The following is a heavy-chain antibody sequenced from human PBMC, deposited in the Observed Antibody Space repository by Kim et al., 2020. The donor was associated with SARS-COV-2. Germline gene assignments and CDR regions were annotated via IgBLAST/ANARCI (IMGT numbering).Heavy chain of an antibody. D-gene: IGHD3-3*01. V-gene: IGHV3-21*01. J-gene: IGHJ6*02. Sequence: ADSVKGRFTISRDNAKNSLYLQMNSLRAEDTAVYYCASTTLRFWSYGMDVWGQGTTVTVSS. CDR3: ASTTLRFWSYGMDV.